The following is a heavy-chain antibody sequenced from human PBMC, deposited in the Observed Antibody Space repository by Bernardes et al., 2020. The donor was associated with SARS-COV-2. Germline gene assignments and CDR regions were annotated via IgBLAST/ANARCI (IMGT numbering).Heavy chain of an antibody. CDR1: GGSFSGYY. J-gene: IGHJ6*02. CDR3: ARAIAARDYYYGMDV. D-gene: IGHD6-13*01. V-gene: IGHV4-34*01. Sequence: SETLSLTCAVYGGSFSGYYWSWIRQPPGKGLEWIGEINHSGSTNYNPSLKSRVTISVDTSKNQFSLKLSSVTAADTAVYYCARAIAARDYYYGMDVWGQGTTVTVSS. CDR2: INHSGST.